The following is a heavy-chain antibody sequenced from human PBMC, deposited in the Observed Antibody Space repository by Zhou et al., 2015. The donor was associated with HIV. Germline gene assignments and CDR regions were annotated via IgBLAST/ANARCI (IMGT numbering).Heavy chain of an antibody. D-gene: IGHD1-26*01. CDR2: MNTNNGRT. Sequence: QVFLVQSGAEVKKPGSSVKVSCKASGVTFTSYDINWVRQATGQGLEWMGWMNTNNGRTGYAQKFQGRVTMTRETSTRTAYMELSSLRSEDTAVYYCARGRWELPLDYWGQGTMVTVSS. V-gene: IGHV1-8*01. J-gene: IGHJ4*02. CDR1: GVTFTSYD. CDR3: ARGRWELPLDY.